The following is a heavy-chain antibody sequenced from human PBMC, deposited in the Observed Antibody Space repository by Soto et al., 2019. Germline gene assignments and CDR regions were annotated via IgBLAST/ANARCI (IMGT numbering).Heavy chain of an antibody. J-gene: IGHJ3*02. CDR1: GFTFDDYA. CDR2: ISWNSGSI. V-gene: IGHV3-9*01. CDR3: AKEISGEGYCSGGSCYSSGAFDI. D-gene: IGHD2-15*01. Sequence: PGGSLRLSCAASGFTFDDYAMHWVRQAPGKGLEWVSGISWNSGSIGYADSVKGRFTISRDNAKNSLYLRMNSLRAEDTALYYCAKEISGEGYCSGGSCYSSGAFDIWGQGTMVTVSS.